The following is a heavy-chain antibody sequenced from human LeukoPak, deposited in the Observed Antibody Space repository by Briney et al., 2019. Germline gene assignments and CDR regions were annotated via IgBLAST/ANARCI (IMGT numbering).Heavy chain of an antibody. V-gene: IGHV4-39*01. J-gene: IGHJ4*02. D-gene: IGHD4-23*01. CDR1: GGSISSSSYY. Sequence: PSETLSLTCTVSGGSISSSSYYWGWIRQPPGKGLEWIGSIYYSGSTYYNPSLKSRVTISVDTSKNQFSLKLSSVTAADTAVYYCARQAGGTSGPFDYWGEGTVVTVSS. CDR2: IYYSGST. CDR3: ARQAGGTSGPFDY.